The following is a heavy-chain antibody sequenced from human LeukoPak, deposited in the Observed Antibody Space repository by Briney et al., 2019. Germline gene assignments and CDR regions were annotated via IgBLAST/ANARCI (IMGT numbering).Heavy chain of an antibody. CDR2: INPNSGGT. CDR3: AREGGSTSLFDY. V-gene: IGHV1-2*02. Sequence: ASVKVSCKASGYTLTGYYMHWVRQAPGQGLEWMGWINPNSGGTNYAQKFQGRVTMTRDTSISTAYMELSRLRSDDTAVYYCAREGGSTSLFDYWGQGTLVTVSS. J-gene: IGHJ4*02. D-gene: IGHD2-2*01. CDR1: GYTLTGYY.